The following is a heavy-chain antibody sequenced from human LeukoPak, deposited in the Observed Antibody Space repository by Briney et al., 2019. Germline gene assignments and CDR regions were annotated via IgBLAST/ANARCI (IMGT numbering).Heavy chain of an antibody. CDR2: ISYSSSII. Sequence: GGSLRLSCAASGFTFSSYSMNWVRQAPGKGLEWVSYISYSSSIINYADSVKGRFTISRDNAKNSLYLQMNSLRADDTAVYYCAREVRDFGSGRRLLGDYMDVWGKGTTVTVSS. D-gene: IGHD3-10*01. CDR1: GFTFSSYS. CDR3: AREVRDFGSGRRLLGDYMDV. J-gene: IGHJ6*03. V-gene: IGHV3-48*01.